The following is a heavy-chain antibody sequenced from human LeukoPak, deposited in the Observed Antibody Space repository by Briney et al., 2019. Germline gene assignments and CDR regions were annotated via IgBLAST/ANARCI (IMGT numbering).Heavy chain of an antibody. CDR1: GGSISSYY. CDR2: VYTSGST. D-gene: IGHD1-26*01. V-gene: IGHV4-4*07. J-gene: IGHJ3*02. CDR3: ASRIPSIVGATIRAFDI. Sequence: PSETLSLTCTVSGGSISSYYWIWIRQPAGKGWEWIGRVYTSGSTNYNPSLNSRVTMSVDTSKKQFSLKLSSVTAADTAVYYCASRIPSIVGATIRAFDIWGQGTMVTVSS.